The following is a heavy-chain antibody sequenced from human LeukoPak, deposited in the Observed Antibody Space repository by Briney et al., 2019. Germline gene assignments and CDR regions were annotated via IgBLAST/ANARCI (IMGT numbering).Heavy chain of an antibody. CDR2: IWYDGSNK. CDR1: GFTFSSYG. Sequence: GESLKISCAASGFTFSSYGMHWVRQAPGKGLEWVAVIWYDGSNKYYADSVKGRFTISRDNSKNTLYLQMNSLRAEDTAVYYCAKDRGYSSSWYYSDYWGQGTLVTVSS. D-gene: IGHD6-13*01. V-gene: IGHV3-33*06. J-gene: IGHJ4*02. CDR3: AKDRGYSSSWYYSDY.